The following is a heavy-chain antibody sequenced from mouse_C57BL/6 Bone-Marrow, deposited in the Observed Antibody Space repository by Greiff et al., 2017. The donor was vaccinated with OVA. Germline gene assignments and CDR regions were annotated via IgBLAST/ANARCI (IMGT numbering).Heavy chain of an antibody. D-gene: IGHD3-3*01. V-gene: IGHV5-6*01. CDR3: ARQGPQSWFAY. Sequence: EVMLVESGGDLVKPGGSLKLSCAASGFTFSSYGMSWVRQTPDKRLEWVATISSGGSYTYYPDSVKGRFTISRDNAKNTLYLHMSSLKSEDTAMYYCARQGPQSWFAYWGQGTLVTVSA. J-gene: IGHJ3*01. CDR2: ISSGGSYT. CDR1: GFTFSSYG.